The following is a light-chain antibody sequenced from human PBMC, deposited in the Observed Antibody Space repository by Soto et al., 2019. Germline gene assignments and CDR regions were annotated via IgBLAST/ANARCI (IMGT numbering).Light chain of an antibody. CDR3: SSYACSNNPVV. Sequence: QSALTKPPSASGSPGQSVTISCTGTSSNVGGFNYVSWYQQHPGKAPKLTIYEVSKRPLGVPDRFSGSKSGNTASLTVSGLQAEYEADYNCSSYACSNNPVVFGEGTKLTVL. V-gene: IGLV2-8*01. CDR1: SSNVGGFNY. CDR2: EVS. J-gene: IGLJ2*01.